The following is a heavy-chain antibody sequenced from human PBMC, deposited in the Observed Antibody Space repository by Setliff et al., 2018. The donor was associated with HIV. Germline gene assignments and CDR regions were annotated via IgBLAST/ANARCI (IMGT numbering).Heavy chain of an antibody. CDR2: IWPDDSDT. CDR3: ASLRGDYVGQYFYYFEV. D-gene: IGHD3-16*01. J-gene: IGHJ6*03. V-gene: IGHV5-51*01. CDR1: GHSFTNHW. Sequence: GESLKISCKGSGHSFTNHWVGWVRQMPANGLEWMGLIWPDDSDTIYSPSFQGQVTMSADKSISTAYLQWSSLKAPDAAMYYCASLRGDYVGQYFYYFEVWGKGTTVTVSS.